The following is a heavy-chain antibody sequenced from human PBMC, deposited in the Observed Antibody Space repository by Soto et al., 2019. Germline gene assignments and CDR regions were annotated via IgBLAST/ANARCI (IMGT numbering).Heavy chain of an antibody. CDR1: GFTFSSYW. J-gene: IGHJ4*02. V-gene: IGHV3-7*04. Sequence: GGALRLSCAASGFTFSSYWMSWVRQAPGKGLEWGANIKQDGSEKYYVDSVKGRFTISRDTAKNSLYLQMNRLSAEDTDVYSCERVSYYGSGKGRSFDYWGQGTLVTVSS. CDR2: IKQDGSEK. CDR3: ERVSYYGSGKGRSFDY. D-gene: IGHD3-10*01.